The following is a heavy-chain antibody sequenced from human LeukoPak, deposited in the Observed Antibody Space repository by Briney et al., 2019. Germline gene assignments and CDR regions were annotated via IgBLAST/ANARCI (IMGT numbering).Heavy chain of an antibody. J-gene: IGHJ4*02. V-gene: IGHV3-48*03. Sequence: GGSLRLSCAASGFTFSSYEMNWVRQAPGKGLEWVSYISSSGSTIYYADSVKGRFTISRDNAKNSLYLQMNSLRAEDTAVYYCARTTVTTPKFDYWGQGTLVTVSS. CDR2: ISSSGSTI. CDR3: ARTTVTTPKFDY. CDR1: GFTFSSYE. D-gene: IGHD4-17*01.